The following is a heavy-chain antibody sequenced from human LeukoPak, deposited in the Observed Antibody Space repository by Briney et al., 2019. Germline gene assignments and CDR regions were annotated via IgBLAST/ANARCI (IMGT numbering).Heavy chain of an antibody. V-gene: IGHV3-23*01. J-gene: IGHJ6*02. CDR2: ISGSGGST. Sequence: GGSLRLSCAASGFTFSTYAVSWVRQAPGKGLEWVSDISGSGGSTYYADSVKGRFTIYRDNTKDTVYLQMISLRVEDADVYYCAKSNREQLVRSYGLDVWGRGTTVTVS. CDR3: AKSNREQLVRSYGLDV. D-gene: IGHD6-13*01. CDR1: GFTFSTYA.